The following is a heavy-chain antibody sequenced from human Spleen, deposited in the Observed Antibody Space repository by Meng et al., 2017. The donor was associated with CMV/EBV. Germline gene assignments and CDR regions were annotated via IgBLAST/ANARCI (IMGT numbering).Heavy chain of an antibody. CDR2: IKEDGSDK. J-gene: IGHJ6*02. CDR1: GFTFGTYW. D-gene: IGHD3-3*01. Sequence: GESLKISCAASGFTFGTYWMTWVRQPPGRGLEWVANIKEDGSDKNYVDSVKGRFTISRDNSKNTLYLQMNSLRAEDTAVYYCAVFGVIASAHGMDVWGQGTTVTVSS. V-gene: IGHV3-7*03. CDR3: AVFGVIASAHGMDV.